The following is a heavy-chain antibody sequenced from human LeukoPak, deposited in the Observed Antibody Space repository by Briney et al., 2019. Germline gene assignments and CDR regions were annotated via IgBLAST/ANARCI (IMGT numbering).Heavy chain of an antibody. Sequence: SETLSLTCAVDGASFGYSYCSWIRQPPGKGLEWIGEMDADGSTNSKPSLKSRVNIFVDTSNNQFSRTLTSLTAAAPSLYYVARNGYYSIDYWGQGSLVTV. V-gene: IGHV4-34*01. D-gene: IGHD3-22*01. CDR1: GASFGYSY. CDR3: ARNGYYSIDY. J-gene: IGHJ4*02. CDR2: MDADGST.